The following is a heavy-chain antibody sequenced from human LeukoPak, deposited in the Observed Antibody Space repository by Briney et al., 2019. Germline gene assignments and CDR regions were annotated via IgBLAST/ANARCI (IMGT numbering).Heavy chain of an antibody. V-gene: IGHV3-7*04. CDR1: GFTVSSYW. CDR2: IKQDGSEK. CDR3: ARAENYYYGMDV. Sequence: PGGSLRLSCAASGFTVSSYWISWVRQAPGKGLEWVANIKQDGSEKYYVDSVKGRFTISRDNAKNSLYLQMNSLRAEDTAVYYCARAENYYYGMDVWGQGTTVTVSS. J-gene: IGHJ6*02.